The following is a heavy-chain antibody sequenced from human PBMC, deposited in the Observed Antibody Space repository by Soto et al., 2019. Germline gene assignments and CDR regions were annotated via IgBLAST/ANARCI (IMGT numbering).Heavy chain of an antibody. V-gene: IGHV1-46*01. CDR3: ARGETYYFDY. J-gene: IGHJ4*02. D-gene: IGHD2-21*01. Sequence: QVQLVQSGAEVRKPGASVKVSCKTSGYTFTNYYIHWVRQAPGEGLEWMGIISPSGGITDYAQKFQGSVTMTRDTSPSTVYMEMRSLRSEDTSVYYCARGETYYFDYWGRRPLVTVSS. CDR1: GYTFTNYY. CDR2: ISPSGGIT.